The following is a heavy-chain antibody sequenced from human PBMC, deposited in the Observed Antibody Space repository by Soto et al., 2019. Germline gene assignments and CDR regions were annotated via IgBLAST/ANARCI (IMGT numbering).Heavy chain of an antibody. CDR3: ATSFLTAMVNHDAFDI. CDR1: GYTLTELS. CDR2: FDPEDGET. D-gene: IGHD5-18*01. J-gene: IGHJ3*02. Sequence: WASVKVSCKVSGYTLTELSMHWVRQAPGKGLEWMGGFDPEDGETIYAQKFQGRVTMTEDTSTDTAYMELSSLRPEDTAVYYCATSFLTAMVNHDAFDIWGQGTMVTVSS. V-gene: IGHV1-24*01.